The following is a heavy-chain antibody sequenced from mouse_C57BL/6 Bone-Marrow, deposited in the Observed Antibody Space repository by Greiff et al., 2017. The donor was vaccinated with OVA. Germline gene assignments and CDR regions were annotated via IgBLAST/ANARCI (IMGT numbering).Heavy chain of an antibody. CDR1: GYTFTSYW. CDR2: IDPSDSYT. D-gene: IGHD1-1*01. CDR3: ARGRWDY. Sequence: QVQLQQPGAELVKPGASVKLSCKASGYTFTSYWMQWVKQRPGQGLEWIGEIDPSDSYTNSNQKFKGKATLTVDTSSSTAYMQLSSLTSEDSAVYYCARGRWDYWGQGTTLTVSS. J-gene: IGHJ2*01. V-gene: IGHV1-50*01.